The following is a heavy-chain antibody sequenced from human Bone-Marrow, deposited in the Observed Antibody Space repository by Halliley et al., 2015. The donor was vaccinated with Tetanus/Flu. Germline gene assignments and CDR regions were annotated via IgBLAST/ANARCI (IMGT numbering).Heavy chain of an antibody. D-gene: IGHD2-21*02. J-gene: IGHJ2*01. CDR2: ISAYNGNQ. V-gene: IGHV1-18*01. CDR3: ATALDSDDWYFDL. Sequence: MGWISAYNGNQNYVHKFQDRVTMTTDTSRTTAYLELRTLRSDDTAMYYCATALDSDDWYFDLWGRGTLVTVSS.